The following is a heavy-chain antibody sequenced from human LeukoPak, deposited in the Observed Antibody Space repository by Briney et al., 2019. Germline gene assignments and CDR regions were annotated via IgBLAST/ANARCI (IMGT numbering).Heavy chain of an antibody. J-gene: IGHJ6*03. V-gene: IGHV4-4*09. CDR1: GGSISSYY. Sequence: SETLSLTCTVSGGSISSYYWSWIRQPPGKGLEWIGYIYTSGSTNYNPSLKSRVTISVDTSKNQFSLKLKSVTAADTAVYYWERGDGSGYYYYYYYMDVWGKGTTVTVSS. CDR3: ERGDGSGYYYYYYYMDV. D-gene: IGHD3-10*01. CDR2: IYTSGST.